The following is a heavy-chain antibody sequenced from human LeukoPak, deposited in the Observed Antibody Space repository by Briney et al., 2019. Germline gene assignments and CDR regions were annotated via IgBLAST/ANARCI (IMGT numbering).Heavy chain of an antibody. CDR3: SGGGVVWGSYRLNWCDL. D-gene: IGHD3-16*02. CDR2: INPNSGGT. J-gene: IGHJ5*02. CDR1: GYTFTGYY. V-gene: IGHV1-2*02. Sequence: ASVKVSFKASGYTFTGYYMHWVRQAPGQGLEWMGWINPNSGGTNYAQKFQGRVTITRDPAISTAYMELSRLRSDDPAVYYFSGGGVVWGSYRLNWCDLGGGRTLVSVS.